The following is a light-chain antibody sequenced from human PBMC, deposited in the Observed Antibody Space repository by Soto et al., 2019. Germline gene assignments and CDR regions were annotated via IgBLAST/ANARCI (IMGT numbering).Light chain of an antibody. CDR3: CSYAGSSTPVV. Sequence: QYALTQPASVSGSPGQSITISCTGTSSDVGTYNLVSWYQQHPGKTPKLIIYEASKRPSGVSSRFSGSKSGNTASLTISGLQPEDEADYYCCSYAGSSTPVVFGGGTKLTVL. CDR1: SSDVGTYNL. V-gene: IGLV2-23*01. J-gene: IGLJ2*01. CDR2: EAS.